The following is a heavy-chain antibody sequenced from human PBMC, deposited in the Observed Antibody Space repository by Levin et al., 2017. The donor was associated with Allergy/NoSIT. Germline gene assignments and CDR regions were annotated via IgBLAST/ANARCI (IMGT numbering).Heavy chain of an antibody. J-gene: IGHJ6*02. V-gene: IGHV5-51*01. CDR3: ARLGWQSGRVDFGMDV. D-gene: IGHD2-15*01. Sequence: GESLKISCQGSGYNFSKYWIGWVRQMPGKGLEWMGIIYPDDYDTKYSPSFRGQVTMSVAKSISTAYLQWSSLKASDTALYYCARLGWQSGRVDFGMDVWGQGTTVTVS. CDR2: IYPDDYDT. CDR1: GYNFSKYW.